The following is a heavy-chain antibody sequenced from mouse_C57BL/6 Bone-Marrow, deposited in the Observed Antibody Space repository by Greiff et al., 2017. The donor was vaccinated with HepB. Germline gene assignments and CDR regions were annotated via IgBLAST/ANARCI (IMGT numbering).Heavy chain of an antibody. CDR3: ASPIYYGFAY. V-gene: IGHV1-69*01. Sequence: QVQLQQPGAELVMPGASVKLSCKASGYTFTSYWMHWVKQRPGQGLEWIGEIDPSDSYTNYNQKFKGKSTLTVDKSSSTAYMQLSSLTSEDSAVYYCASPIYYGFAYWGQGTLVTVSA. CDR2: IDPSDSYT. D-gene: IGHD2-1*01. J-gene: IGHJ3*01. CDR1: GYTFTSYW.